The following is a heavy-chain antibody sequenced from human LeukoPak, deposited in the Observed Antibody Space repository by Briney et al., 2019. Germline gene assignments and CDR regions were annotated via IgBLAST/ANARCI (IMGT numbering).Heavy chain of an antibody. CDR1: GYTLTELS. CDR2: FDPEDGET. V-gene: IGHV1-24*01. D-gene: IGHD6-13*01. Sequence: ASVKVSCKVSGYTLTELSMHWVRQAPGKGLEWMGGFDPEDGETIYAQKFQGRVTMTEDTSTDTAYMELSSLRSEDTAVYYCATSKVAAGPWYYYYMDVWGKGTMVTVSS. J-gene: IGHJ6*03. CDR3: ATSKVAAGPWYYYYMDV.